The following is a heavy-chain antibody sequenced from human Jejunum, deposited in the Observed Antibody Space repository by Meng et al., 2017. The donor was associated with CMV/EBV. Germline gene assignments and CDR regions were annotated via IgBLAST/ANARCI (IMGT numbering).Heavy chain of an antibody. V-gene: IGHV3-74*01. D-gene: IGHD6-6*01. CDR3: AREGGGTIAPRDLDY. CDR2: INTDGSNT. J-gene: IGHJ4*02. CDR1: GFTISTDW. Sequence: GFTISTDWMHWVRQVPGKGLEWVSRINTDGSNTNYADSVKGRFTISRDNAKNTLYLQMNSLRAEDTAVYYCAREGGGTIAPRDLDYWGQGTLVTVSS.